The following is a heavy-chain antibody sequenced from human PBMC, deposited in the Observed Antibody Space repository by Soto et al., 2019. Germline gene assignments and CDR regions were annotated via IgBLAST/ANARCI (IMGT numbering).Heavy chain of an antibody. CDR2: IYYSGST. D-gene: IGHD3-3*01. J-gene: IGHJ5*02. Sequence: SETLSLTCTVSGGSISSGVYYWSWIRHHPGKGLEWIGYIYYSGSTYYNPSLKSRVTISVDTSKNQFSLKLSSVTAADTAVYYCARSRSITIFGVVTSNWFDPWGQGTLVTVSS. CDR3: ARSRSITIFGVVTSNWFDP. CDR1: GGSISSGVYY. V-gene: IGHV4-31*03.